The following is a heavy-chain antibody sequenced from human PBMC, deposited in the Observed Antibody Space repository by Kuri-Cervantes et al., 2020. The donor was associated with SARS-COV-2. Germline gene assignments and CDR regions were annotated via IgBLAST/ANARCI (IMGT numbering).Heavy chain of an antibody. CDR3: ARLSYYYDISGYYGGNWFDP. CDR1: GYSISSGYY. Sequence: AGSLRLSCAVSGYSISSGYYCGWIRQPPAKGLEWIGSIYHSGSTYYNPPLKSRVTISVDTSNNRFSLKLSSVTAADTAVYYCARLSYYYDISGYYGGNWFDPWGQGTLVTVSS. V-gene: IGHV4-38-2*01. D-gene: IGHD3-22*01. J-gene: IGHJ5*02. CDR2: IYHSGST.